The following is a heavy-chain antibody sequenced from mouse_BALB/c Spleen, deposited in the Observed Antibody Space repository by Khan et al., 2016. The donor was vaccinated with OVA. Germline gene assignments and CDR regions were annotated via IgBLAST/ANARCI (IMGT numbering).Heavy chain of an antibody. CDR1: GYTFSDYY. Sequence: QVQLQQSGAELARPGASVKLSCKASGYTFSDYYINWVKQRPGQGLEWIGDIYPGRGNTYYNEKFKGKATLTADKSSSTAYMQFSSLTSEDSAVYFCASSRTGSFHYWGQGTLVTVSA. J-gene: IGHJ3*01. V-gene: IGHV1-77*01. D-gene: IGHD2-2*01. CDR3: ASSRTGSFHY. CDR2: IYPGRGNT.